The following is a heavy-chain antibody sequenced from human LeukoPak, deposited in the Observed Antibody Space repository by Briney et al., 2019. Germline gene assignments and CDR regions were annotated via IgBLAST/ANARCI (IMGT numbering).Heavy chain of an antibody. CDR3: ARARDHDFWSGYSGYYYYMDV. Sequence: SETLSLTCTVSGGSISSHYWSWIRQPPGKGLEWIGYIYYSGSTNYNPSLKSRVTISVDTSKNRFSLKLSSVTAADTAVYYCARARDHDFWSGYSGYYYYMDVWGKGTTVTVSS. D-gene: IGHD3-3*01. V-gene: IGHV4-59*11. J-gene: IGHJ6*03. CDR1: GGSISSHY. CDR2: IYYSGST.